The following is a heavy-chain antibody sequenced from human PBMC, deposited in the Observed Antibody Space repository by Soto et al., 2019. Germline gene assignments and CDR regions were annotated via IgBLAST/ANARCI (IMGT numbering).Heavy chain of an antibody. CDR1: GFTFSSYS. V-gene: IGHV3-21*01. Sequence: GGSLRLSCAASGFTFSSYSMNWVRQAPGKGLEWVSSISSSSSYIYYADSVKGRFTISRDNAKNSLYLQMNSLRAEDTAVYYCARDQDTAMVPPYYYYYGMDVWGQGTTVT. CDR2: ISSSSSYI. J-gene: IGHJ6*02. D-gene: IGHD5-18*01. CDR3: ARDQDTAMVPPYYYYYGMDV.